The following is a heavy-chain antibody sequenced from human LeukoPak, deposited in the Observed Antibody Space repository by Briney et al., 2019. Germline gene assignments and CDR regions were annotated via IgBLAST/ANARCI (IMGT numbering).Heavy chain of an antibody. D-gene: IGHD3-9*01. J-gene: IGHJ4*02. CDR3: ASDYVLRYFDWLHN. CDR1: GYTFTGYY. CDR2: INPNSGGT. V-gene: IGHV1-2*02. Sequence: ASVKVSCKASGYTFTGYYMHWVRQAPGQGLEGMGWINPNSGGTNYAQKFQGRVTMTRDTSISTAYMELSRLRSDDTAVYYCASDYVLRYFDWLHNWGQGTLVTVSS.